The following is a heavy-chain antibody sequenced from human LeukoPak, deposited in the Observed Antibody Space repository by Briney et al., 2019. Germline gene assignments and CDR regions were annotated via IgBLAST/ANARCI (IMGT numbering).Heavy chain of an antibody. D-gene: IGHD4-23*01. V-gene: IGHV3-11*04. Sequence: PGGSLRLSCAAAGFTFSDYYMRWLRQAPGKGRVGGSYISSSGSTIYYADSVKGRIAISRDNAKNSLYLQMNSLRAEDTAVYYCARDYGGSAPFDYWGQGTLVTVSS. CDR2: ISSSGSTI. J-gene: IGHJ4*02. CDR1: GFTFSDYY. CDR3: ARDYGGSAPFDY.